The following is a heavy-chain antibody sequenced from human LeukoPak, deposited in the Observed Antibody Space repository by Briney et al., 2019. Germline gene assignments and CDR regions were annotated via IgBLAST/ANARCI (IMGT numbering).Heavy chain of an antibody. V-gene: IGHV3-30*04. CDR2: ISYDGSNK. J-gene: IGHJ4*02. D-gene: IGHD2-15*01. Sequence: GRSLRLSCAASGFTFSSFAMHWVRQAPGKGLEWVSVISYDGSNKYYADSVKGRFTISRDNAKNSLYLQMNSLRAEDTAVYYCARDRLRYCSGGSCSNAGYWGQGTLVTVSS. CDR3: ARDRLRYCSGGSCSNAGY. CDR1: GFTFSSFA.